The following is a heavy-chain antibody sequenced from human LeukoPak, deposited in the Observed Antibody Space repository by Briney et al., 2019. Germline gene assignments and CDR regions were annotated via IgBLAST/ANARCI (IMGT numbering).Heavy chain of an antibody. V-gene: IGHV3-23*01. CDR3: AKDMGAAGTFGAFDI. D-gene: IGHD6-13*01. Sequence: GSLRLSCAASEFTFSSYAMSWVRQAPGKGLDWVSAISGSGGSTYYAESGKGRFTISRDNSKNTLYLQMNSLRAEDTAVYYCAKDMGAAGTFGAFDIWGQGTMVTVSS. CDR1: EFTFSSYA. J-gene: IGHJ3*02. CDR2: ISGSGGST.